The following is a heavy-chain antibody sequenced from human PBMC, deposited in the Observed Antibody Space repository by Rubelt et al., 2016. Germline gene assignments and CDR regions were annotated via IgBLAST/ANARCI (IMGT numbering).Heavy chain of an antibody. Sequence: QVQLVQSGAEVKKPGASVKVSCKASGYTFTGYYMHWVRQAPGQGLEWMGWINPNSGGTNYAQRFQCRVTMTTDTSTSTAYMGLRSLRSDETAVYYCAGDRGGYYFDYWGQGTLVTVSS. CDR1: GYTFTGYY. CDR3: AGDRGGYYFDY. J-gene: IGHJ4*02. D-gene: IGHD2-15*01. CDR2: INPNSGGT. V-gene: IGHV1-2*02.